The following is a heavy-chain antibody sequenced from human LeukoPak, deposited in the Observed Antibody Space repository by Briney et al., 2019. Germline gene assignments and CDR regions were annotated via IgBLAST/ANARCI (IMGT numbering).Heavy chain of an antibody. J-gene: IGHJ4*02. CDR3: ARDHNLYDSSGYYPR. Sequence: GGSLRLSCAASGFTFSSHSMNWVRQAPGKGLEWVSYISSSSSTIYYANSVKGRFTISRDNAKNSLSLQMNSLRDEDTAVYYCARDHNLYDSSGYYPRWGQGTLVTVSS. CDR2: ISSSSSTI. D-gene: IGHD3-22*01. V-gene: IGHV3-48*02. CDR1: GFTFSSHS.